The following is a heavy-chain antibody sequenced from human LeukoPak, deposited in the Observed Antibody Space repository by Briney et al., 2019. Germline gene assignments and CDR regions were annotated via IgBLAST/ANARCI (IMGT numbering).Heavy chain of an antibody. D-gene: IGHD3-3*01. J-gene: IGHJ3*02. CDR3: AIDGVVRGVFDI. CDR2: ISGSGGST. Sequence: GGSLRLSCAASGFTFSSYAMSWVRQAPGKGLEWVSAISGSGGSTYYADSVKGRFTISRDNSKNTLYLQMNSLRAEDTAVYYCAIDGVVRGVFDIWGQGTMVTVSS. CDR1: GFTFSSYA. V-gene: IGHV3-23*01.